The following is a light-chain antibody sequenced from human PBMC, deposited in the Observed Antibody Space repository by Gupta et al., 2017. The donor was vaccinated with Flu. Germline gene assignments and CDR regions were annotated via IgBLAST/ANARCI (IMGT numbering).Light chain of an antibody. J-gene: IGKJ1*01. V-gene: IGKV1-5*03. Sequence: PATRSASLGARVTFTCRASQNIDSGVAWYQQRPGKAPSLLIYKASNLERGVPSRFSGSGSGTEFTLAISSLQPDDLATYYCQQEDSYPWTFGQGTKV. CDR2: KAS. CDR1: QNIDSG. CDR3: QQEDSYPWT.